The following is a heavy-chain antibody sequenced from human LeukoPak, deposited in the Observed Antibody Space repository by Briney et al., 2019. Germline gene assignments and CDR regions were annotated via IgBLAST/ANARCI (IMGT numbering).Heavy chain of an antibody. V-gene: IGHV3-30*18. D-gene: IGHD6-19*01. CDR2: ISTDGNNE. CDR3: AKDQIGWAPGYVSGPLDQ. Sequence: GRPLRLSCAASGFSFTMYGIHWVRQAPGKGLEWVAVISTDGNNEYYANSVEGRFTISRDNSKNTVYLQMTSLRTEDTAVYYCAKDQIGWAPGYVSGPLDQWGQGTLVTVSS. J-gene: IGHJ4*02. CDR1: GFSFTMYG.